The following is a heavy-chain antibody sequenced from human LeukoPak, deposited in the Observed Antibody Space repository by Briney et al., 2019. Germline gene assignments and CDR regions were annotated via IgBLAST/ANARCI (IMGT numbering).Heavy chain of an antibody. V-gene: IGHV1-2*02. Sequence: ASVTVSCTASGYTFTGYYMHWVRQAPGQGLEWMGWINPNSGGTNYAQKFQGRVTMTRDTSISTAYMELSRLRSDDTAVYYCARGPTYYDFLVGKKFDYWGQGTLVTVSS. CDR2: INPNSGGT. CDR3: ARGPTYYDFLVGKKFDY. J-gene: IGHJ4*02. CDR1: GYTFTGYY. D-gene: IGHD3-3*01.